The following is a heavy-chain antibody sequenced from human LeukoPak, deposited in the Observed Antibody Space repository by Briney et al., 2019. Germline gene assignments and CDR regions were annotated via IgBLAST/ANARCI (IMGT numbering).Heavy chain of an antibody. CDR1: GGSISSSSYY. CDR2: IYYSGST. D-gene: IGHD2-15*01. V-gene: IGHV4-39*07. J-gene: IGHJ6*03. Sequence: SETLSLTCTVSGGSISSSSYYWGWIRQPPGKGLEWIGSIYYSGSTYYNPSLKSRVTISVDTSKNQFSLKLSSVTAADTAVYYCARGQVASGWIYYYYYMDVWGKGTTVTVSS. CDR3: ARGQVASGWIYYYYYMDV.